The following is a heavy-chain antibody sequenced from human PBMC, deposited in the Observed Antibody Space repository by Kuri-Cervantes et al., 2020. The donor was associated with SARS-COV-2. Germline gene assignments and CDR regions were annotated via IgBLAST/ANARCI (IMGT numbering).Heavy chain of an antibody. Sequence: SETLSLTCTVSGGSISSYYWSWIRQPPGKGLEWIGYIYYSGSTKYNPSLESRVTISLDTSGNQFSLKLSSVTAADSAVYYCARSGYYSRGVTYYYMDVWDKGTTVTVSS. J-gene: IGHJ6*03. D-gene: IGHD3-22*01. CDR2: IYYSGST. V-gene: IGHV4-59*12. CDR3: ARSGYYSRGVTYYYMDV. CDR1: GGSISSYY.